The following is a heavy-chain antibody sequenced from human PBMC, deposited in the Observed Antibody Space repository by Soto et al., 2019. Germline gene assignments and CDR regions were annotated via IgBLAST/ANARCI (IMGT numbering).Heavy chain of an antibody. D-gene: IGHD6-19*01. J-gene: IGHJ5*02. CDR2: IYYSGSI. Sequence: SETLSLTCTVSGGSISSYYWSWIRQPPGKGLEWIGYIYYSGSINYNPSLKSRVTISVDTSKNQFSLKLSSVTAADTAVYYCAREIAVAGIYGGFAPWGQGTLVTVSS. CDR1: GGSISSYY. V-gene: IGHV4-59*01. CDR3: AREIAVAGIYGGFAP.